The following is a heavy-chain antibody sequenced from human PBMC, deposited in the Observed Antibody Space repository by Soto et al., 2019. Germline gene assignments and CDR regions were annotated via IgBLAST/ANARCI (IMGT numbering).Heavy chain of an antibody. CDR3: AGGGVYSYYYGMDV. CDR1: GYTFTSYA. D-gene: IGHD2-8*02. CDR2: INAGNGNT. J-gene: IGHJ6*02. Sequence: GASVKVSCKASGYTFTSYAMHWVRQAPGQRLEWMGWINAGNGNTKYSQKFQGRVTITRDTSASTAYMELSSLRSEDTAVYYCAGGGVYSYYYGMDVWGQGTLVTVSS. V-gene: IGHV1-3*01.